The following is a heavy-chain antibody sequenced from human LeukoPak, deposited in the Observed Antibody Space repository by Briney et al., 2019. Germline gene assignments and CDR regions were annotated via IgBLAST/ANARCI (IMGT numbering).Heavy chain of an antibody. V-gene: IGHV3-11*01. D-gene: IGHD3-9*01. Sequence: GGSLRLSCAASGFTFSGFYMTWIRQAPGKGLEWVSYISSSGSIIYYTDSVKGRFTISRDNAKNSLSLQMNSLRAEDTAVYYCAREAGERYFDWLEGYFDYWGQGTLVTVSS. CDR2: ISSSGSII. CDR1: GFTFSGFY. CDR3: AREAGERYFDWLEGYFDY. J-gene: IGHJ4*02.